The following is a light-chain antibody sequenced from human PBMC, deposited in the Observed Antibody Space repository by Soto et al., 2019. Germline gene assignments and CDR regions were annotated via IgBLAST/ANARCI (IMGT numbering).Light chain of an antibody. CDR2: NVS. J-gene: IGLJ1*01. CDR1: SSDVGGYNF. V-gene: IGLV2-14*01. CDR3: TSPTPGSRYV. Sequence: QSVLTQPASVSGSPGQSITISCTGTSSDVGGYNFVSWYQQYPGRVPNLLIYNVSNRPSGLSRRFSGSKSGNTASLTISGLQAEDEDDYFCTSPTPGSRYVFGAGTKVTVL.